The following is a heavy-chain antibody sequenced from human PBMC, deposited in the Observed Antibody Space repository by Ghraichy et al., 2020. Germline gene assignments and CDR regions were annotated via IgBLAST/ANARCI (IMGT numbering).Heavy chain of an antibody. D-gene: IGHD1-26*01. CDR3: AKARGGTYASYHLGY. J-gene: IGHJ4*02. CDR1: GFTFSTYA. CDR2: IDNGGYVT. Sequence: GGSLRLSCAASGFTFSTYAMNWVRQAPGKGLEWVSTIDNGGYVTYSADSVKGRFIISRDISKTTLHLQMNDLRVDDTAVYYCAKARGGTYASYHLGYWGQGGLVTVAA. V-gene: IGHV3-23*01.